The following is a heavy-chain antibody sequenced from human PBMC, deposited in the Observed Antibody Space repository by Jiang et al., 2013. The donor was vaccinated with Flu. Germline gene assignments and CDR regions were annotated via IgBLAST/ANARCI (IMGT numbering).Heavy chain of an antibody. D-gene: IGHD3-10*01. CDR3: AREGGRITLVRGVIIPHFDS. CDR2: IYHSGST. Sequence: GSGLVKPSETLSLTCTVSGYSISSGYFWGWIRQPPGKGLEWIGSIYHSGSTYYNSSLKSRVIISVDTSKNQFSLRLSSVTPADTAVYYCAREGGRITLVRGVIIPHFDSWGQGTLVTVSS. J-gene: IGHJ4*02. CDR1: GYSISSGYF. V-gene: IGHV4-38-2*02.